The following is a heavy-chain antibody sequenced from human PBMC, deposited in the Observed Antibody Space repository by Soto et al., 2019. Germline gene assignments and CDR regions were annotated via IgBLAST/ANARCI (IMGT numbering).Heavy chain of an antibody. J-gene: IGHJ4*02. CDR1: GFTFSNFW. D-gene: IGHD2-15*01. V-gene: IGHV3-7*01. CDR2: IKHDGSEN. Sequence: EVQLVESGGGLVQPGGSLRLSCVASGFTFSNFWMTWVRQAPGKGLEWVANIKHDGSENSYVDSVKGRFAVSRDNAKNSLYLQMNSPRAEDSAVYYCARPYCSGGSCYSPPDFWGQGTLVTVSS. CDR3: ARPYCSGGSCYSPPDF.